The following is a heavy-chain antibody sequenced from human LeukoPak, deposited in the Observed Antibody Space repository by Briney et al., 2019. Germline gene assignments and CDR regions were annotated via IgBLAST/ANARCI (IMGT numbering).Heavy chain of an antibody. Sequence: ASVKVSCKASGGTFSSYAISWVRQAPGQGLEWMGGIIPIFGTANYAQKFQGRVTITADESTSTAYMELSSLRSEDTAVYYCASIAARPIPYYYYYMDVWGKGTTVTVSS. CDR3: ASIAARPIPYYYYYMDV. CDR2: IIPIFGTA. V-gene: IGHV1-69*13. D-gene: IGHD6-6*01. CDR1: GGTFSSYA. J-gene: IGHJ6*03.